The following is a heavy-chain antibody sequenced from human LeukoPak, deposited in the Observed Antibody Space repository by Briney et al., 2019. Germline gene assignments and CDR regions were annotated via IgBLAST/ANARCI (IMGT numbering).Heavy chain of an antibody. CDR1: GGSIRGYY. Sequence: SETLSLTCNVSGGSIRGYYWSWIRQPPGKGLEWIGYIYPSGSTNYNPPLKSRVTMSVDTSKNQFSLKVSSVTAADTAVYYCARVFDSGSQAYFYYMDVWGKGTTVTISS. J-gene: IGHJ6*03. CDR3: ARVFDSGSQAYFYYMDV. V-gene: IGHV4-59*01. CDR2: IYPSGST. D-gene: IGHD3-10*01.